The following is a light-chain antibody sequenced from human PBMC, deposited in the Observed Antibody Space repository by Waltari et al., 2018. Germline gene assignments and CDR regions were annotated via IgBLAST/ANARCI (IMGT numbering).Light chain of an antibody. CDR1: QSLVTRDGNTY. J-gene: IGKJ1*01. CDR2: KVS. CDR3: MQGTHWPLT. Sequence: DVVMTQSPLSLPVTLGQPASISCRSSQSLVTRDGNTYFNWFHQRTGQSPSRLLYKVSNRDSGVPDRFSGSGSGTDFTLRISRVEAEDVGVYYCMQGTHWPLTFGQGTKVEIK. V-gene: IGKV2-30*01.